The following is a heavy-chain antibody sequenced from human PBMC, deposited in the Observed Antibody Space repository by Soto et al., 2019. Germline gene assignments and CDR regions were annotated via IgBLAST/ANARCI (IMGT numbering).Heavy chain of an antibody. CDR3: AKLATYSKISPFDI. J-gene: IGHJ3*02. CDR1: GYNFTNFG. CDR2: ISPYSGNT. D-gene: IGHD1-26*01. V-gene: IGHV1-18*01. Sequence: QVQLVQSGGEMKKPGASVKVSCKASGYNFTNFGINWLRKAPGQGLEWVGWISPYSGNTNYAQKFRGRVTMTTDATTAYMELRSLRSDDAAVYYCAKLATYSKISPFDIWGQGTMVTVSS.